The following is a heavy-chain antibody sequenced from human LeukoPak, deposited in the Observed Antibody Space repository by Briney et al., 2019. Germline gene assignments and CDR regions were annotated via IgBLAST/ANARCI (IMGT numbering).Heavy chain of an antibody. J-gene: IGHJ4*02. D-gene: IGHD2-15*01. CDR1: GYTFTSYG. V-gene: IGHV1-18*01. Sequence: ASVKVSCMASGYTFTSYGISWVRQAPGQGLEWMGWISAYNGNTNYAQKLQGRVTMTTDTSTSTAYMELRSLRSDDTAVYYCARVYGLGGGRWDYFDYWGQGTLVTVSS. CDR2: ISAYNGNT. CDR3: ARVYGLGGGRWDYFDY.